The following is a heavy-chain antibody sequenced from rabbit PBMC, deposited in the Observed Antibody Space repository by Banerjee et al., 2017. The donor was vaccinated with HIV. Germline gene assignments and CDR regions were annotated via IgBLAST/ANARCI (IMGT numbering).Heavy chain of an antibody. CDR1: GFSFSSYW. D-gene: IGHD5-1*01. J-gene: IGHJ4*01. CDR2: IYAGSGST. V-gene: IGHV1S45*01. CDR3: AGDGSYAFNL. Sequence: QEQLEESGGDLVKPGASLTLTCTASGFSFSSYWMCWVRQAPGKGLEWIACIYAGSGSTWYASWVNGRFTISRNTNQNTVTLQMTSLTAADTATYFCAGDGSYAFNLWGPGTLVTVS.